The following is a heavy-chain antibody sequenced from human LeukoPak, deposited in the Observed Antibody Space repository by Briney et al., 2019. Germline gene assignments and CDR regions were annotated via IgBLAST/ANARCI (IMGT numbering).Heavy chain of an antibody. CDR3: ARDPRYTPGSD. CDR2: ISGGGYTK. V-gene: IGHV3-48*03. D-gene: IGHD1-14*01. CDR1: GFTFRNYE. Sequence: GGSLRLSCVASGFTFRNYEMNWVRQAPGKGLEWVSYISGGGYTKYYADSVKGRFTISRDNAQNSLYLQMNSLRAEDTAVYYCARDPRYTPGSDWGQGTLVTVSS. J-gene: IGHJ1*01.